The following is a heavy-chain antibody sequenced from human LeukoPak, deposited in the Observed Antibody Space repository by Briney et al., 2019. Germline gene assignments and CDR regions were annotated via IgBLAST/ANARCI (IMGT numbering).Heavy chain of an antibody. CDR3: ARELTTGMYFFDY. CDR1: GHTFTNYY. CDR2: ISPSGGST. Sequence: GASVKVSCKASGHTFTNYYMHWVRQAPGQGLEWMGIISPSGGSTSYAQKFQDRVTMTRDTSTGTVYMELSSLRSEDTAVYYCARELTTGMYFFDYWGQGTLVTVSS. V-gene: IGHV1-46*01. D-gene: IGHD1-1*01. J-gene: IGHJ4*02.